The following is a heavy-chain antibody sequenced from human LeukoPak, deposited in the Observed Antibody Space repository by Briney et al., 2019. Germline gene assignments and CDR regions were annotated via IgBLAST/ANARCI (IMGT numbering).Heavy chain of an antibody. CDR3: ARDRTNFDY. J-gene: IGHJ4*02. CDR2: ISSSGSTI. CDR1: GFTFSNAW. D-gene: IGHD3/OR15-3a*01. V-gene: IGHV3-11*01. Sequence: PGGSLRLSCAASGFTFSNAWMSWVRQAPGKGLEWVSYISSSGSTIYYADSVKGRFTISRDNAKNSLYLQMNSLRAEDTAVYYCARDRTNFDYWGQGTLVTVSS.